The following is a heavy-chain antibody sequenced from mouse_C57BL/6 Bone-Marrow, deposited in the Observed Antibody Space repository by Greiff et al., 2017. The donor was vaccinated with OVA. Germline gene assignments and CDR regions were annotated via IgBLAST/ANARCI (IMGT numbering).Heavy chain of an antibody. J-gene: IGHJ1*03. CDR2: ISSVGGST. Sequence: DVMLVESGGDLVKPGGSLKLSCAASGFTFSSYGMSWVRQTPDKRLEWVATISSVGGSTYFPDSVKGRFTISRDNAKNTLYLQMSSLKSEDTAMYYCARSNWDEGYWYFDVWGTGTTVTVSS. CDR3: ARSNWDEGYWYFDV. D-gene: IGHD4-1*01. CDR1: GFTFSSYG. V-gene: IGHV5-6*02.